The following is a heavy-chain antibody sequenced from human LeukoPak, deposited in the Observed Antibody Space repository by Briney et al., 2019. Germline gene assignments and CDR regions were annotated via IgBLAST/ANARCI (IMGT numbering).Heavy chain of an antibody. CDR2: IRYDGSNK. CDR3: ARDGREYQYYMDV. D-gene: IGHD2-2*01. V-gene: IGHV3-30*02. J-gene: IGHJ6*03. CDR1: GFTFSSYG. Sequence: PGGSLRLSCAASGFTFSSYGMHWVRQAPGKGLEWVAFIRYDGSNKYYADSVKGRFTISRDNSKNTLYLQMNSLRAEDTAVYYCARDGREYQYYMDVWGKGTTVTVSS.